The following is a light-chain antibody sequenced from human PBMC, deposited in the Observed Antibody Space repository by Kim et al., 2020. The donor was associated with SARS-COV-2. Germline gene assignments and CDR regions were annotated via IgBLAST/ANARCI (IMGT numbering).Light chain of an antibody. CDR1: QSISNS. V-gene: IGKV1-39*01. CDR2: AAS. Sequence: ASVGDRVTITCRASQSISNSLNWYQQKPRTAPKVLIYAASSLQSGVPSRFSGSGSGTDFTLTISSLQPEDFATYYCQQTYSSSITFGQGTRLEIK. CDR3: QQTYSSSIT. J-gene: IGKJ5*01.